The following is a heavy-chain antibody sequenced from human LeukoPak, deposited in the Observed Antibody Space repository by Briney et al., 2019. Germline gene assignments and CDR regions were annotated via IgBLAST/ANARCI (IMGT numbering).Heavy chain of an antibody. D-gene: IGHD3-10*01. CDR3: ARISTMVRHY. Sequence: GGSLRLSCALSGFTFRSYWMHRVRQAPGKGLVWVSSIKSDGSSTTYADSVKGRFTISRDNAENTLYLQMNSLRVEDTAVYYCARISTMVRHYWGQGTLVTVSS. CDR1: GFTFRSYW. CDR2: IKSDGSST. J-gene: IGHJ4*02. V-gene: IGHV3-74*03.